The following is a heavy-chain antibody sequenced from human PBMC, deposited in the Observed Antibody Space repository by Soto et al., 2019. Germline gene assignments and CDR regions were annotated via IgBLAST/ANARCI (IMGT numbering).Heavy chain of an antibody. V-gene: IGHV3-30*19. J-gene: IGHJ4*02. Sequence: QLQLVESGGGVVRPGTSLRLSCTASGFRFKSFVMHCVRQAPGKGLEWVAFTSYDGSNKDYGHSVKGRFTVSRDNSQNTLHLQMDFLRPEATALYYCARWGTTGGFDLWGQGTLVSVSS. D-gene: IGHD3-16*01. CDR1: GFRFKSFV. CDR2: TSYDGSNK. CDR3: ARWGTTGGFDL.